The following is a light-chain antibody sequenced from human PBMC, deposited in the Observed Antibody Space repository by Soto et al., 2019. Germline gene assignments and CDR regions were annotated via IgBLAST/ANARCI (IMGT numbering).Light chain of an antibody. CDR2: EGS. CDR1: SNDVGSYNL. V-gene: IGLV2-23*03. J-gene: IGLJ2*01. CDR3: CSYAGSSAFV. Sequence: QSVLTQPASVSGSPGQSITISCTGTSNDVGSYNLVSWYQQHPGKAPKLMIYEGSKRPSGVSNRFSGSKSGNTASLTISGLQAEDEANYCCCSYAGSSAFVFGGRTKLTVL.